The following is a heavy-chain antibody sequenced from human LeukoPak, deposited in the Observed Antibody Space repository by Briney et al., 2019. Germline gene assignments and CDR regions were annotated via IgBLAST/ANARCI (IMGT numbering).Heavy chain of an antibody. CDR1: GGSFSGYY. CDR2: INHSGST. J-gene: IGHJ4*02. D-gene: IGHD3-22*01. Sequence: SETLSLTCAVYGGSFSGYYWSWIRQPPGKGLEWIGEINHSGSTNYNPSLKSRVTISVDTSKNQFSLKLSSVTAADTAVYYCARVGYSSGYLFDYWRQGTLVTVSS. V-gene: IGHV4-34*01. CDR3: ARVGYSSGYLFDY.